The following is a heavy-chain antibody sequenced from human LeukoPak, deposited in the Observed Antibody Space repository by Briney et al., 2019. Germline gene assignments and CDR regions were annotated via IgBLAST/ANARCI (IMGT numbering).Heavy chain of an antibody. Sequence: GGSLRLSCAASGFTFSSYEMNWVRQAPGKGLEWVSYISSSGSTIYYADTVKGRFTISRDNAKNSLYLQMNRLRAEDTAVYYCAELGITMIGGVWGKGTTVTISS. V-gene: IGHV3-48*03. D-gene: IGHD3-10*02. CDR2: ISSSGSTI. CDR1: GFTFSSYE. CDR3: AELGITMIGGV. J-gene: IGHJ6*04.